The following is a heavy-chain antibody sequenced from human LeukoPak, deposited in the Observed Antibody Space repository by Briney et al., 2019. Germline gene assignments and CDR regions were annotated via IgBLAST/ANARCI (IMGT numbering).Heavy chain of an antibody. J-gene: IGHJ6*02. CDR3: ARDKDGMDV. CDR1: GYTFTSYG. V-gene: IGHV1-2*02. Sequence: ASVKVSCKASGYTFTSYGISWVRQAPGQGLEWMGWINPNSDGTNYAQKFQGRVTMTRDTSISTAYMELSRLRSDDTAVYYCARDKDGMDVWGQGTTVTVSS. CDR2: INPNSDGT.